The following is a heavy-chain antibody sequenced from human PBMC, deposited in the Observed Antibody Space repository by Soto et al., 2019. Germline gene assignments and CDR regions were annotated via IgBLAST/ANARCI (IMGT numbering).Heavy chain of an antibody. J-gene: IGHJ4*02. V-gene: IGHV1-24*01. Sequence: XSVKGSCKVSGYFLTALSIHWVRQAPGKGLEWMGGFDREDGETIYAQKFQGRVTMTEDTSTDSAYMELSSLTSEDTAIYYCAHGEGIVKSIVYFDSWGQGTLVTVSS. D-gene: IGHD1-26*01. CDR1: GYFLTALS. CDR3: AHGEGIVKSIVYFDS. CDR2: FDREDGET.